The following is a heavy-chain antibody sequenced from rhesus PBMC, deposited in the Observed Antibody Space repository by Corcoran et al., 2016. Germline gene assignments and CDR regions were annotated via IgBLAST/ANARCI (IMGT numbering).Heavy chain of an antibody. J-gene: IGHJ4*01. CDR1: GYTFTDYY. Sequence: QVQLVQSGAEVKKPGSSVKVSCKASGYTFTDYYMHWVRQAPRQGLEWMGWINPYNGNTKYAQKFQGRVTMTRDTSTITAYMELSSLRSEDTAVYYCARGGYSSWSVTFDYWGQGVLVTVSS. CDR2: INPYNGNT. CDR3: ARGGYSSWSVTFDY. V-gene: IGHV1S2*01. D-gene: IGHD6-13*01.